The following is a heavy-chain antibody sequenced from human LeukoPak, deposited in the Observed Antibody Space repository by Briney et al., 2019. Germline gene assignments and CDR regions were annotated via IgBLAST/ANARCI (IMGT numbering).Heavy chain of an antibody. D-gene: IGHD4-23*01. V-gene: IGHV4-59*01. CDR1: GGSISSYY. J-gene: IGHJ4*02. CDR2: IYYSGST. CDR3: ARVQAYGGKGYFDY. Sequence: TSETLSLTCTVSGGSISSYYWSWLRQPPGKGLEWFGYIYYSGSTNYNPSLKSRVTISVDTSKNQFSLKLSSVTAADTAVYYCARVQAYGGKGYFDYWGQGTLVTVSS.